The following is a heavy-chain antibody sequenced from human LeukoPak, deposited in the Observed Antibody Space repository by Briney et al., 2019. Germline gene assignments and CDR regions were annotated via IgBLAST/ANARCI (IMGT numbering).Heavy chain of an antibody. Sequence: GGSLRLSCAASGFTFSSYAMSWVRQAPGKGLEWVSAISGSGGSTYYADSVKGRFTISRDNSKNTLYLQMNSLRAEDTAVYYCAKAVDYDFWSGYYGNLDYWGQGTLVTVSS. CDR2: ISGSGGST. CDR1: GFTFSSYA. J-gene: IGHJ4*02. V-gene: IGHV3-23*01. D-gene: IGHD3-3*01. CDR3: AKAVDYDFWSGYYGNLDY.